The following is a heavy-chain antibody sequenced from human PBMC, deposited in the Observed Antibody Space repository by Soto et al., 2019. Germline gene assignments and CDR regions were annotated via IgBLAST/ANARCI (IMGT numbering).Heavy chain of an antibody. J-gene: IGHJ6*03. CDR3: ARGSSSSVHYYYYYMDV. Sequence: GGSLRLSCAASGFTVSSNYMSWVRQAPGKGLEWVSVIYSGGSTYYADSVKGRFTISRHNSKNTLYLQMNSLRAEDTAVYYCARGSSSSVHYYYYYMDVWGKWTTVTVSS. D-gene: IGHD6-6*01. CDR2: IYSGGST. CDR1: GFTVSSNY. V-gene: IGHV3-53*04.